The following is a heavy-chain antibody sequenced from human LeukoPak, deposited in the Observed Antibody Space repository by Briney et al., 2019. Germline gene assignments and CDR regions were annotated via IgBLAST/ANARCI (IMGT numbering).Heavy chain of an antibody. CDR1: GVTFSSYA. D-gene: IGHD3-10*01. V-gene: IGHV3-64*01. J-gene: IGHJ4*02. CDR3: ARARSSGSYNYYFDY. Sequence: GGSLRLSCAAAGVTFSSYAMHLVRQAPGKGLEYVSAISSNGGSTYYANSVKGRFTISRDNSKNTLYLQMGSLRAEDMAVYYCARARSSGSYNYYFDYWGQGTLVTVSS. CDR2: ISSNGGST.